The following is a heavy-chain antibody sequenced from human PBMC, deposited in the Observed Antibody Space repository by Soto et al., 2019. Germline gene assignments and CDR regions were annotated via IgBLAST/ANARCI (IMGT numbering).Heavy chain of an antibody. J-gene: IGHJ5*02. CDR1: SGSISSSSSY. Sequence: QLQLQESGPGLVKPSETLSLTCTVSSGSISSSSSYWGWIRQPPGQGLECIGRIYYSGNTYYNPSLKSRVTTSIDSSKTQCSLKLNSVTTADTAVYYCGAQDCGAKGYSVETWGQGTLVTVSS. V-gene: IGHV4-39*01. CDR3: GAQDCGAKGYSVET. CDR2: IYYSGNT. D-gene: IGHD2-15*01.